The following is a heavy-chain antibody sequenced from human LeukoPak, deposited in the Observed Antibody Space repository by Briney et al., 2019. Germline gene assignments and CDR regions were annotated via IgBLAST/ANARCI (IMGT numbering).Heavy chain of an antibody. V-gene: IGHV1-69*05. CDR3: ASGSSGHDAFDI. CDR1: GGTFSSHA. D-gene: IGHD3-22*01. CDR2: IIPIFGTA. J-gene: IGHJ3*02. Sequence: SVKVSCKASGGTFSSHAISWVRQAPGQGLEWMGGIIPIFGTANYAQKFQGRVTITTDESTSTAYMELSSLRSEDTAVYYCASGSSGHDAFDIWGQGTMVTVSS.